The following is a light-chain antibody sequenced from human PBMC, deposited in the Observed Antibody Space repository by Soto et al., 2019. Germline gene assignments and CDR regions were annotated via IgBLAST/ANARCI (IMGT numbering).Light chain of an antibody. CDR1: QGISND. CDR2: AAS. V-gene: IGKV1-17*01. CDR3: LQHNRYPYT. J-gene: IGKJ2*01. Sequence: DIQMTQSPSSLSASVGDRVTITCRASQGISNDLGWYQQKPGQAPTLLISAASRLKSGVPSRFSGSGSGTESTPTIRSQQPEDGATYDGLQHNRYPYTFGQGTKLESK.